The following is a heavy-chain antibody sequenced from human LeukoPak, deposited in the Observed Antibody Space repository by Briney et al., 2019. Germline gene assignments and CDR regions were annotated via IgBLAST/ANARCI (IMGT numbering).Heavy chain of an antibody. CDR3: ASADIVVVPAARFDP. J-gene: IGHJ5*02. Sequence: GASVKVSCKASGYTFTGYYMHWVRQAPGQGLEWMGWINPNSGGTNYAQKFQGRVTMTRDTSLSTAYMELSRLRSDDTAVYYCASADIVVVPAARFDPWGQGTLVTVSS. D-gene: IGHD2-2*01. CDR1: GYTFTGYY. CDR2: INPNSGGT. V-gene: IGHV1-2*02.